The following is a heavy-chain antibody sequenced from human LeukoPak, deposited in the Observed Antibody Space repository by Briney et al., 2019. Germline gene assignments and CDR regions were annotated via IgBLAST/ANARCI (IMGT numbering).Heavy chain of an antibody. CDR1: GGSISSYY. CDR3: ARHTLHFDY. Sequence: PSETLSLTCTVSGGSISSYYWSWIRQPPGKGLEWIGYIYYSGSTNYNPSLKSRVTISVDTSKNQSSLKLSSVTAADTAVYYCARHTLHFDYWGQGTLVTVSS. V-gene: IGHV4-59*08. CDR2: IYYSGST. J-gene: IGHJ4*02.